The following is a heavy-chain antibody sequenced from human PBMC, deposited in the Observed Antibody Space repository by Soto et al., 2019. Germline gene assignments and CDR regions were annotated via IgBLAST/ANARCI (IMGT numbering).Heavy chain of an antibody. Sequence: GESLKISCKGSGYSFTSYWIGWVRQMPGKGLEWMGIIYPGDSDTRYSPSFQGQVTISADKSISTAYLQWSSLKASDTAMYYCARRAAFPRSSCSCRVYYYLDVWGKGTTVTVSS. V-gene: IGHV5-51*01. CDR3: ARRAAFPRSSCSCRVYYYLDV. CDR1: GYSFTSYW. J-gene: IGHJ6*03. CDR2: IYPGDSDT. D-gene: IGHD2-2*01.